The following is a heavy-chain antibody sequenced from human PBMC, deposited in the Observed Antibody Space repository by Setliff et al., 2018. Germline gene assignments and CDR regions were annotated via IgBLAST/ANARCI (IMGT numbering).Heavy chain of an antibody. CDR2: IYTSGNT. J-gene: IGHJ4*02. V-gene: IGHV4-61*08. Sequence: SETLSLTCSVSGASITSGGYYWSWIRQPPWKGLEWIGYIYTSGNTNYNPSLKSRVTISLDTSKNQFSLKMSSMTAADTAVYYCARFLNPRDGYQNSPGFDFWGQGTLVTVSS. D-gene: IGHD5-12*01. CDR3: ARFLNPRDGYQNSPGFDF. CDR1: GASITSGGYY.